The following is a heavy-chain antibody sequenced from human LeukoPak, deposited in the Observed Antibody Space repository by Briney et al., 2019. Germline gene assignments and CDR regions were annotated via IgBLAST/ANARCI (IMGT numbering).Heavy chain of an antibody. J-gene: IGHJ4*02. CDR1: GFSFSSYA. V-gene: IGHV3-30*04. CDR2: ISYDGNDK. CDR3: AREGKYTSTWPVDH. D-gene: IGHD6-19*01. Sequence: GGSLRLSCAASGFSFSSYAMHWVRQAPGKGLEWVAFISYDGNDKYYADSVKGRFTISRDSSKKTLSVQMNSLRVEDTALYYCAREGKYTSTWPVDHWGQGTLVTVSS.